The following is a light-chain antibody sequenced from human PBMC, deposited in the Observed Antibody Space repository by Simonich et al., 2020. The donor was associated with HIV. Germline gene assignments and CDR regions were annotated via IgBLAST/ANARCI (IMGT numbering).Light chain of an antibody. Sequence: DIVMTQSPDSLAVSLGERATINCKSSQNVLYSSNNKNYLTWYQQKPGQPPKLLIYWASTRESGVPDRFSGSGSETDFTLTISSLQAEDVAVYYCQQYYITPHTFGQGTKVEIK. CDR1: QNVLYSSNNKNY. J-gene: IGKJ1*01. CDR3: QQYYITPHT. V-gene: IGKV4-1*01. CDR2: WAS.